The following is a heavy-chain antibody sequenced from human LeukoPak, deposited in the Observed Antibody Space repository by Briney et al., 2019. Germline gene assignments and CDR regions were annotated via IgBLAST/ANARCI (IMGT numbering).Heavy chain of an antibody. CDR3: AKDEYSSSWYYYYYGMDV. CDR2: ISYDGSNK. CDR1: GFTFSRYG. V-gene: IGHV3-30*18. J-gene: IGHJ6*04. Sequence: GVSLRLSCAASGFTFSRYGMHWARQAPGKGLEWVAVISYDGSNKYYADSVKGRFTISRDNSKNTLYLQMNSLRAEDTAVYYCAKDEYSSSWYYYYYGMDVWGKGTTVTVSS. D-gene: IGHD6-13*01.